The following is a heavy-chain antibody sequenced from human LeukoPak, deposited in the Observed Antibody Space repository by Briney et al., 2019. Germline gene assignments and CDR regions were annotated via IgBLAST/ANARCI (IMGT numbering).Heavy chain of an antibody. V-gene: IGHV3-15*07. D-gene: IGHD3-22*01. Sequence: PGGSLRLSCAASGFTFSNAWMNWVRQAPGKGLEWVGRIKSKTDGGTTDYAAPVKGRFTISRDDSKNTLYLQMSSLKTEDTAVYYCTSQGGYYYDSSGYYHDYWGQGTLVTVSS. CDR3: TSQGGYYYDSSGYYHDY. J-gene: IGHJ4*02. CDR1: GFTFSNAW. CDR2: IKSKTDGGTT.